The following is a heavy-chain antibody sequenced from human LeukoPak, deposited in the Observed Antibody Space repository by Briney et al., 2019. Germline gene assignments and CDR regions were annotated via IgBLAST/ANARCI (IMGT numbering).Heavy chain of an antibody. D-gene: IGHD3-22*01. J-gene: IGHJ4*02. CDR3: ARPIPGVVAGGPSYGNSPTYFDY. V-gene: IGHV3-30*04. Sequence: GGSLRLSCAASGFTFSSYAMHWVRQAPGKGLEWVAVISYDGSNKYYADSVKGRFTISRDNSKNTLYLQMNSLRAEDTAVYYCARPIPGVVAGGPSYGNSPTYFDYWGQGTLVTVSS. CDR1: GFTFSSYA. CDR2: ISYDGSNK.